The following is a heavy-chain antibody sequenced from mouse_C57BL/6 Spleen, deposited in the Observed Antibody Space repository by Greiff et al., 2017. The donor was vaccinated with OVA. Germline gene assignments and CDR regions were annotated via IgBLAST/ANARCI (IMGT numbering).Heavy chain of an antibody. CDR3: ARHPLITTVVAHYFDY. D-gene: IGHD1-1*01. CDR2: ISSGGSYT. V-gene: IGHV5-6*01. Sequence: EVKLVESGGDLVKPGGSLKLSCAASGFTFSSYGMSWVRQTPDKRLEWVATISSGGSYTYYPDSVTGRFTISRANAKNTVYLQMSSLKSEDTAMYYCARHPLITTVVAHYFDYWGQGTTLTVSS. J-gene: IGHJ2*01. CDR1: GFTFSSYG.